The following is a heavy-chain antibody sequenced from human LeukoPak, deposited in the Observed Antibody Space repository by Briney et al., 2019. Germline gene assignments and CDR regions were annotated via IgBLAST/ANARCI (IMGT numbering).Heavy chain of an antibody. J-gene: IGHJ4*02. CDR3: ARAAAAGFDY. CDR1: GFTFSSNW. Sequence: GGSLRLSCAASGFTFSSNWMSWVRQAPGKGLEWVANIKQDGSEKYYVDSVKGRLTISRDNAKNSLYLQMNSLRAEDTAVYYCARAAAAGFDYWGQGTLVTVSS. V-gene: IGHV3-7*04. CDR2: IKQDGSEK. D-gene: IGHD6-13*01.